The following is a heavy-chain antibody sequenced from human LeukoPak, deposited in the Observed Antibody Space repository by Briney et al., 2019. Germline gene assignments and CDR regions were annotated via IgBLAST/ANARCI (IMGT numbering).Heavy chain of an antibody. J-gene: IGHJ5*02. Sequence: ASVKGPCKASGYTFISYAIHWVRQPAGQRLEWMGWISAGNGDTKYSQKFQGRVTITRDTSASMAYMELSSLRSEDTAVYYCARDRLVNPCSSTTCHHNWFDPWGQGTLVTVSS. D-gene: IGHD2-2*01. CDR1: GYTFISYA. CDR3: ARDRLVNPCSSTTCHHNWFDP. V-gene: IGHV1-3*01. CDR2: ISAGNGDT.